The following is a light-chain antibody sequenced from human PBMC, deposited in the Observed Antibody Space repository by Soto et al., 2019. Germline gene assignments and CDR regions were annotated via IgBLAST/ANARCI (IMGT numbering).Light chain of an antibody. J-gene: IGKJ1*01. CDR3: QQYSAWWT. Sequence: EIVMTQSPATLSVSPGERATLSCRDSQSVSSNLAWYQQKPGQAPRLLIYDASTRAPGIPARFSGSGSGTEFTLTISSLQSEDFAVYYCQQYSAWWTFGQGTTVEIK. V-gene: IGKV3-15*01. CDR1: QSVSSN. CDR2: DAS.